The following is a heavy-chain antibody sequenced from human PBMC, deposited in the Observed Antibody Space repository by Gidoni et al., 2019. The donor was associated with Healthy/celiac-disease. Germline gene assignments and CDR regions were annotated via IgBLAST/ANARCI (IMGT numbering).Heavy chain of an antibody. Sequence: QVQLVQSGAEGKNPGSSVKVSCKASGGPFSSYAISWVRQAPGQGLEWMGGIIPIFGTANYAQKFQGRVTITADESMSTAYMELSSLRSEDTAVYYCARGYGDYARTLYPFDYWGQGTLVTVSS. V-gene: IGHV1-69*01. CDR1: GGPFSSYA. CDR3: ARGYGDYARTLYPFDY. D-gene: IGHD4-17*01. CDR2: IIPIFGTA. J-gene: IGHJ4*02.